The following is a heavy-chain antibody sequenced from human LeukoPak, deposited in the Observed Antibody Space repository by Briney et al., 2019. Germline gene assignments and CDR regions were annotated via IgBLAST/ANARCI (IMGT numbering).Heavy chain of an antibody. V-gene: IGHV4-30-4*01. CDR2: IYYSGST. J-gene: IGHJ4*02. CDR1: GGSISSGDYY. Sequence: PSETLSLTCTVSGGSISSGDYYWSWIRQPPGKGLEWIGYIYYSGSTYYNPSLKSRVTISVDTSKNQFSLKLSSVTAADTAVYYCALLPRVYYYDSSGYSARHKKYYFDYWGQGTLVTVSS. D-gene: IGHD3-22*01. CDR3: ALLPRVYYYDSSGYSARHKKYYFDY.